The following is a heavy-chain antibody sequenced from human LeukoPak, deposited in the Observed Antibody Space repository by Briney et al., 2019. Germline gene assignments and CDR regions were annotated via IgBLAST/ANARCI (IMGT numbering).Heavy chain of an antibody. V-gene: IGHV3-30*01. CDR1: GFTFSSYA. J-gene: IGHJ4*02. CDR3: ARELDY. CDR2: ISYDGSNK. Sequence: GSLRLSCAASGFTFSSYAMHWVRQAPGKGLEWVAVISYDGSNKYYADSVKGRSTISRDNSKNTLYLQMNSLRAEDTAVYYCARELDYWGQGTLVTVSS.